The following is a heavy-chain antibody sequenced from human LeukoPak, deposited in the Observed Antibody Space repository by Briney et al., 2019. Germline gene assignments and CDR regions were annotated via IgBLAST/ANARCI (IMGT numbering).Heavy chain of an antibody. J-gene: IGHJ6*03. CDR3: ASQYSGYDSLQNYYYYYMDV. V-gene: IGHV4-38-2*02. Sequence: SETLSLTCTVSGYSISSGYYWGWIRQPPGKGLEWIGSIYHSGSTYYNPSLKSRVTISVDKSKNQFSLKLSSVTAADTAVYYCASQYSGYDSLQNYYYYYMDVWGKGTTVTVSS. CDR2: IYHSGST. CDR1: GYSISSGYY. D-gene: IGHD5-12*01.